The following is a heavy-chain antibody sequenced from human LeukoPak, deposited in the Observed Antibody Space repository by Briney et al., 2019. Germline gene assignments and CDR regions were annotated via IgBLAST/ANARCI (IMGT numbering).Heavy chain of an antibody. J-gene: IGHJ4*02. Sequence: ASVKVSCKASGYTFTSYDISWVRQAPGQGLEWMGGIIPIFGTANYAQKFQGRVTITADESTSTAYMELSSLRSEDTAVYYCARVLRYFDWLLGSFDYWGQGTLVTVSS. CDR2: IIPIFGTA. V-gene: IGHV1-69*13. D-gene: IGHD3-9*01. CDR3: ARVLRYFDWLLGSFDY. CDR1: GYTFTSYD.